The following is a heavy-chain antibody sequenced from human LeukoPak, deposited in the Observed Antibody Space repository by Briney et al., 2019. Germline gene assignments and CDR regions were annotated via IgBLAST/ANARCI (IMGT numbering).Heavy chain of an antibody. Sequence: ASVKVSCKASGYTFTSYYMHWVRQAPGQGLEWMGIIDPSGGSTSYAQKFQGRVTMTRDTSTSTVYMELSSLRSEDTAVCYCARETVAGASFDYWGQGTLVTVSS. V-gene: IGHV1-46*01. CDR3: ARETVAGASFDY. J-gene: IGHJ4*02. D-gene: IGHD6-19*01. CDR1: GYTFTSYY. CDR2: IDPSGGST.